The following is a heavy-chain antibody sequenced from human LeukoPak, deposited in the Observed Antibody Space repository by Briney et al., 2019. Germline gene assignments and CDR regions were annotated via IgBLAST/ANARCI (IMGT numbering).Heavy chain of an antibody. J-gene: IGHJ4*02. Sequence: ASVKASCKASGYTFTGYYMHWVRPAPGKRLEWMGWINPNSGGTNYAQKFQGRVTMTRDTSVSKAYMALSRLRSDDRAVYYCTRVRFRLPETYMDYWGKGTLVTVSS. CDR1: GYTFTGYY. CDR2: INPNSGGT. V-gene: IGHV1-2*02. D-gene: IGHD3-16*01. CDR3: TRVRFRLPETYMDY.